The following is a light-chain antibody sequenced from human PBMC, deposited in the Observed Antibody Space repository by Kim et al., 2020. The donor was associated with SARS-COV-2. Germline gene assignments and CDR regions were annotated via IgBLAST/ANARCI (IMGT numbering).Light chain of an antibody. V-gene: IGKV3-20*01. J-gene: IGKJ5*01. CDR3: QQYGSSPPIT. CDR1: QSVSGSY. Sequence: PGERDTRSCRASQSVSGSYLAWYQQKPGQAPRLLIYGASSRATGIPDRFSGSGSGTDFTLTISRLEPEDFAMYYCQQYGSSPPITFGQGTRLEIK. CDR2: GAS.